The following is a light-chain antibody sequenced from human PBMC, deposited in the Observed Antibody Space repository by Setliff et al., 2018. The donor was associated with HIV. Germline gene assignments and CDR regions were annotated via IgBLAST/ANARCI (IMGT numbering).Light chain of an antibody. CDR1: QSVLYSSNNKNY. V-gene: IGKV4-1*01. Sequence: DIVMTQSPDSLAVSLVRRATINCKSSQSVLYSSNNKNYLAWYQQKPGQPPKLLIYWASTRESGVPDRFSGSGSGTDFTLTISSLQAEDVAVYYCQQYYSTLPRTVGGGTKLDSK. CDR3: QQYYSTLPRT. J-gene: IGKJ4*01. CDR2: WAS.